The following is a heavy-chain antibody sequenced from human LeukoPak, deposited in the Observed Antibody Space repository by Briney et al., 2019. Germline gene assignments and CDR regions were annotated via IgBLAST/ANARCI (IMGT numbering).Heavy chain of an antibody. Sequence: GGSLRLSCAASGFTFSSYSMNWVRQAPGKGLEWVSYISSSSSTLYYADSVKGRFTISRDNAKNSLYLQMNSLRAEDTAVYYCARGGGYLGDYWGQGTLVTVSS. J-gene: IGHJ4*02. D-gene: IGHD5-12*01. V-gene: IGHV3-48*01. CDR2: ISSSSSTL. CDR3: ARGGGYLGDY. CDR1: GFTFSSYS.